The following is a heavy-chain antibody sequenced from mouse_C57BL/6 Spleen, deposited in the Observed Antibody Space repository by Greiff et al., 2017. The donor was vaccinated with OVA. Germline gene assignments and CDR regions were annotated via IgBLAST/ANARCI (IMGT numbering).Heavy chain of an antibody. Sequence: DVMLVESGGGLVKPGGSLKLSCAASGFTFSDYGMHWVRQAPEKGLEWVAYISSGSSTIYYADTVKGRFTISRDNAKNTLFLQMTSLRSEDTAMYYCARPSYYGSFADWGQGTLVTVSA. CDR1: GFTFSDYG. D-gene: IGHD1-1*01. CDR3: ARPSYYGSFAD. CDR2: ISSGSSTI. J-gene: IGHJ3*01. V-gene: IGHV5-17*01.